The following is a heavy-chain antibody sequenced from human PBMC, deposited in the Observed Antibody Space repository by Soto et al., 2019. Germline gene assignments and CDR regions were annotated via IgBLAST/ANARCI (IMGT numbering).Heavy chain of an antibody. CDR2: INAGNGNT. Sequence: ASVKVSCKASGYTFTSYAMHWVRQAPGQRLEWMGWINAGNGNTKYSQKFQGRVTITRDTSTSTVYMELSSLRSEDTAVYYCASGSGYYDSSGPDYWGQGTLVTVSS. J-gene: IGHJ4*02. V-gene: IGHV1-3*01. D-gene: IGHD3-22*01. CDR3: ASGSGYYDSSGPDY. CDR1: GYTFTSYA.